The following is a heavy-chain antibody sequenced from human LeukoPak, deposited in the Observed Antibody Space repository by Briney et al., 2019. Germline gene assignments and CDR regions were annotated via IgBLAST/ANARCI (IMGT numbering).Heavy chain of an antibody. Sequence: GGSLRLSCAASGFTFSSYSMNWVRQAPGKGLEWVSSISSSSSYIYYADSVKGRFTISRDNAKNSLYLQMNSLRAEDTAVYYCAKGDDILTGYYFDYWGQGTLVTVS. CDR1: GFTFSSYS. CDR3: AKGDDILTGYYFDY. J-gene: IGHJ4*02. D-gene: IGHD3-9*01. V-gene: IGHV3-21*04. CDR2: ISSSSSYI.